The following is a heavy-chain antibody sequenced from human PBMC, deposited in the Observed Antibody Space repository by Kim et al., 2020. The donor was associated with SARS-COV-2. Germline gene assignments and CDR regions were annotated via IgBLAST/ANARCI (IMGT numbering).Heavy chain of an antibody. CDR2: ISHSATST. V-gene: IGHV3-48*04. Sequence: GGSLRLFCAASGFTFRVYTMNWVRQAPGKGLEWIAYISHSATSTTYADSVKGRFTISRDNAKNSLFLQMNSLRADDTAVYYCARGPREYCIGDKCYYFDFWGQGSLVTVSS. J-gene: IGHJ4*02. CDR1: GFTFRVYT. D-gene: IGHD2-15*01. CDR3: ARGPREYCIGDKCYYFDF.